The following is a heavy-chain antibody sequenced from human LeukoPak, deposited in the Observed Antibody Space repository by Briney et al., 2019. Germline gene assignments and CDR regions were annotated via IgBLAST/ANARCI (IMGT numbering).Heavy chain of an antibody. D-gene: IGHD3-22*01. CDR1: GYTFTSYY. CDR3: ARDLFYHDSSGSKTSPLDY. V-gene: IGHV1-46*01. Sequence: ASVKVSCKASGYTFTSYYMHWVRQAPGQGLEWMGIINPSGGSTSYAQKFQGRVTMTRDTSTSTVYMELSSLRSEDTAVYYCARDLFYHDSSGSKTSPLDYWGQGTLVTVSS. CDR2: INPSGGST. J-gene: IGHJ4*02.